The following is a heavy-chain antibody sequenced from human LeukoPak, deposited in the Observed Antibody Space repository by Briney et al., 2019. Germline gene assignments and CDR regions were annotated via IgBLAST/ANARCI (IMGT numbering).Heavy chain of an antibody. CDR3: AKDIGYSSGWYTIDY. J-gene: IGHJ4*02. CDR2: IGGAGGST. V-gene: IGHV3-43*02. Sequence: PGGSLRLSCAASVFTFDDYAMHWVRHAPGKGLEWVSLIGGAGGSTYYADSVKGRFTISRDNSKNSLYLQMNSLRTEDTALYYRAKDIGYSSGWYTIDYWGQGTLVTVSS. D-gene: IGHD6-19*01. CDR1: VFTFDDYA.